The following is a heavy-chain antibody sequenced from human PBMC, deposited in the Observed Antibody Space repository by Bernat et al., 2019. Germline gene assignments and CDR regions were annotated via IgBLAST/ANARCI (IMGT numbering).Heavy chain of an antibody. J-gene: IGHJ4*02. CDR2: IYYSGSN. CDR1: GGSISSSSYY. V-gene: IGHV4-39*01. D-gene: IGHD2-21*02. Sequence: QLQLQESGPGLVKPSETLSLTCTVSGGSISSSSYYWGWLRQPPGKGLEWIGSIYYSGSNYYHPSLKSRVTITVDTSKNQFSLKLSSVTAADTAVYYCARLKRYGCGDCYWFDYWGQGTLVTVSS. CDR3: ARLKRYGCGDCYWFDY.